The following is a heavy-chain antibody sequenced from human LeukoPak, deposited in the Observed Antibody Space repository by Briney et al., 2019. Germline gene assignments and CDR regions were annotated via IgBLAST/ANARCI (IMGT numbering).Heavy chain of an antibody. CDR2: INHSGST. V-gene: IGHV4-34*01. Sequence: SETLSLTCAVYGGSFSGYYWSWIRQPPGKGLEWIGEINHSGSTNFNPSLKSRVTISVDTSKNQFSLKLSSVTAADTAVYYCARAPPLIRIAVAPRRSYFDYWGQGTLVTVSS. CDR1: GGSFSGYY. J-gene: IGHJ4*02. D-gene: IGHD6-19*01. CDR3: ARAPPLIRIAVAPRRSYFDY.